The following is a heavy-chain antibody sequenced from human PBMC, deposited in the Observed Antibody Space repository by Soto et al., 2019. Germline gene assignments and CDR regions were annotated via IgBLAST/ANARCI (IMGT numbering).Heavy chain of an antibody. Sequence: PSETLSLTCTVSGGSISSGGYYWSWIRQHPGKGLEWIGYIYYSGSTHYNPSLKSRVTISVDTSKNQFSLKLSSVTAADTAVYYCARSSRPEDYGDYEGTFDYWGQGTLVTVSS. D-gene: IGHD4-17*01. V-gene: IGHV4-31*03. J-gene: IGHJ4*02. CDR2: IYYSGST. CDR1: GGSISSGGYY. CDR3: ARSSRPEDYGDYEGTFDY.